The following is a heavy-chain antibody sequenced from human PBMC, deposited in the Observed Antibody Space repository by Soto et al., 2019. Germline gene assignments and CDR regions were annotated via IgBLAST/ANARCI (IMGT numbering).Heavy chain of an antibody. D-gene: IGHD4-17*01. Sequence: QVQLVESGGGVVQPGRSLRLSCAASGFTFSSYGMHWVRQAPGKGLEWVAVISYDGSEKYYAVSVKGRFTISRDNSKNTLYLQMNSLRAEDTGVYYCAKGAVTTSLYYFDYWGQGTMVPVSS. V-gene: IGHV3-30*18. CDR3: AKGAVTTSLYYFDY. CDR1: GFTFSSYG. CDR2: ISYDGSEK. J-gene: IGHJ4*02.